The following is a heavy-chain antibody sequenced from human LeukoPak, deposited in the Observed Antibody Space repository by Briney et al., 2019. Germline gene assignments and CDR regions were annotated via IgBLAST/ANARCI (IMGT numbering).Heavy chain of an antibody. CDR3: AKVLPYRYSRSWSDAFDI. Sequence: PGGSLRLSCAASGFTFSSYAMSWVRQAPGKGLEWVSAMSGSGGSTYYADSVKGRFTISRDNSKNTLYLQMNSLRAEDTAVYYCAKVLPYRYSRSWSDAFDIWGQGTMVTVSS. J-gene: IGHJ3*02. CDR2: MSGSGGST. CDR1: GFTFSSYA. D-gene: IGHD6-13*01. V-gene: IGHV3-23*01.